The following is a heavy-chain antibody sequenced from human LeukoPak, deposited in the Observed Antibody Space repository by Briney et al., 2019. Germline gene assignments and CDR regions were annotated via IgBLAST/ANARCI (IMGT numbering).Heavy chain of an antibody. CDR1: GGSFSGYY. V-gene: IGHV4-34*01. J-gene: IGHJ3*02. CDR2: INHSGST. Sequence: SETLSLTCAVYGGSFSGYYWSWIRQPPGKGLEWIGEINHSGSTNYNPSLKSRVTISIDTSKNQFSLKLSSVTAADTAVYYCARQVHDAFENWGQGTLVTVSS. CDR3: ARQVHDAFEN.